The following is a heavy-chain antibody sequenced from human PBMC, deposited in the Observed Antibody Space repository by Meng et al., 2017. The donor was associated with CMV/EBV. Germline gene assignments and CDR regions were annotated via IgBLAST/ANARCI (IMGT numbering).Heavy chain of an antibody. Sequence: GESLKISCAASGFTFSSYSMSWVRQAPGKGLEWVANIKHDGSEKYYVDSVKGRFTISRDNAKNSLYLQMNSLRAEDTAVYYCARAGVLVWFRDPVGPDYWGQGTLVHRLL. V-gene: IGHV3-7*01. CDR3: ARAGVLVWFRDPVGPDY. CDR1: GFTFSSYS. J-gene: IGHJ4*02. CDR2: IKHDGSEK. D-gene: IGHD3-10*01.